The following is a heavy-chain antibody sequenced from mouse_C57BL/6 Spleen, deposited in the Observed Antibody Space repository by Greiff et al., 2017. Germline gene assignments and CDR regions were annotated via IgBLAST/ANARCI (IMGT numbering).Heavy chain of an antibody. D-gene: IGHD3-2*02. Sequence: VQLQQSGPELVKPGASVKISCKASGYTFTDYYMNWVKQSPGKSLGWIGDINPNNGGTSYNQKFKGKATLTVDKSSSTAFMGLRSLNSEDSAVYYCASQLRLLPLAMGYWGQGTSVSV. CDR2: INPNNGGT. CDR3: ASQLRLLPLAMGY. V-gene: IGHV1-26*01. CDR1: GYTFTDYY. J-gene: IGHJ4*01.